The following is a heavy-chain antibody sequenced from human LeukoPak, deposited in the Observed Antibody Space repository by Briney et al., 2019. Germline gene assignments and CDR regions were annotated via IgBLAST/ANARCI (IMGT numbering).Heavy chain of an antibody. CDR1: GGSISSSSYS. CDR2: IYYRGST. V-gene: IGHV4-39*01. Sequence: SETLSPTCTVSGGSISSSSYSWGWIRQPPGKGLEWIGSIYYRGSTYYNPSLKSRVTISVDTSKNQFSLKLSSVTAADTAVYYCARRRITIFGVVISYGMDVWGQGTTVTVSS. CDR3: ARRRITIFGVVISYGMDV. J-gene: IGHJ6*02. D-gene: IGHD3-3*01.